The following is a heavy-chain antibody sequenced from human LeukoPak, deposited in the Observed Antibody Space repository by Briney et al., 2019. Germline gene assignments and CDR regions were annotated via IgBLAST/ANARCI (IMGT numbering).Heavy chain of an antibody. Sequence: PGGSLRLSCAASGSTFSSYSMDWVRQAPGKGLEWVSSISGSSSYKYYADSVKGRFTISRDNAKNSLYLQMNSLRAEDTAVYCCARGRLDTAHRTFGYWGQGTLVTVSS. CDR3: ARGRLDTAHRTFGY. CDR1: GSTFSSYS. J-gene: IGHJ4*02. V-gene: IGHV3-21*06. CDR2: ISGSSSYK. D-gene: IGHD5-18*01.